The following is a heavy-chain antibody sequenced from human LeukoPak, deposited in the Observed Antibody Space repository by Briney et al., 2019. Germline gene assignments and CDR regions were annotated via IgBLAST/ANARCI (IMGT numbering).Heavy chain of an antibody. V-gene: IGHV3-30*04. CDR1: GFTFSPYA. Sequence: GGSLRLSCVASGFTFSPYAMHWVRRAPGKGLEWVAVISYDGSYKHYADSVKGRFTISRDNAKNSLYLQMNSLRAEDTAVYYCARVYYDSSGYTHFDYWGQGTLVTVSS. J-gene: IGHJ4*02. CDR2: ISYDGSYK. D-gene: IGHD3-22*01. CDR3: ARVYYDSSGYTHFDY.